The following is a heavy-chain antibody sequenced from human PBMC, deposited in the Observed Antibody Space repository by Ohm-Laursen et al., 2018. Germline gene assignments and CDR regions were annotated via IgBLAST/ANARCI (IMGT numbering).Heavy chain of an antibody. J-gene: IGHJ4*02. V-gene: IGHV3-7*01. Sequence: SLRLSCAASGFTFSGYWMTWVRQTPGKGLEWVANIKQDGSENYYVDSVKGRFTISIDNSKNTLYLQMNSLRAEDTAVYYCAKTPYNWNLDYWGQGTLVTVSS. CDR1: GFTFSGYW. CDR2: IKQDGSEN. D-gene: IGHD1-1*01. CDR3: AKTPYNWNLDY.